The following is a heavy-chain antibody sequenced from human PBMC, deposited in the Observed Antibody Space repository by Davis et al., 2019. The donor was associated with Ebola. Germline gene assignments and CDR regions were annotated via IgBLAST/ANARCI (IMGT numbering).Heavy chain of an antibody. V-gene: IGHV4-59*01. CDR3: ASGYSSGWYDY. CDR2: IYFSGYT. Sequence: MPSETLSLTCTVSGGSISSYFWSWIRQPPGKGLEWIGYIYFSGYTHYNPSVKSRVTISVDTSKNQFYLKLSSVTAADTAVYYCASGYSSGWYDYWGQGTLVTVSS. J-gene: IGHJ4*02. D-gene: IGHD6-19*01. CDR1: GGSISSYF.